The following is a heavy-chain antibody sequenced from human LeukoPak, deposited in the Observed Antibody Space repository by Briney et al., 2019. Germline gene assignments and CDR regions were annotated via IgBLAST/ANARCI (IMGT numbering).Heavy chain of an antibody. CDR3: ARRTGTPGGDFDY. D-gene: IGHD1-1*01. CDR2: IGSSGTPI. V-gene: IGHV3-48*02. CDR1: GFTFSRFP. Sequence: GGSLRLSRAASGFTFSRFPMNWVRQAPGKGLEWISYIGSSGTPIYYADSVKGRFTISRDNAKNSLYLHMNRLSDEDTALYYCARRTGTPGGDFDYWGQGTLVTVSS. J-gene: IGHJ4*02.